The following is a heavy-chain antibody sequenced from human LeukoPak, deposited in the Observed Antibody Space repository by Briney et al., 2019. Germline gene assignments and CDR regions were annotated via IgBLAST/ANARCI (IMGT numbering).Heavy chain of an antibody. CDR1: GYSISSGYY. Sequence: SATLSLTCSVSGYSISSGYYWGWLRTSPGKGLEWIGSIYYTGSTYYTPFLKRLVSLSVDSSNTLFFLMCGSVTAADTAVYYCARVVSGSYYSLYYYYYMDVWGKGTTVTVSS. CDR2: IYYTGST. D-gene: IGHD3-10*01. CDR3: ARVVSGSYYSLYYYYYMDV. J-gene: IGHJ6*03. V-gene: IGHV4-38-2*02.